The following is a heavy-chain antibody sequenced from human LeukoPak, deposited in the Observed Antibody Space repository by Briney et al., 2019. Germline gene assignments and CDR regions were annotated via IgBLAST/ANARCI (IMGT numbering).Heavy chain of an antibody. CDR3: VRDFRFLGDY. Sequence: GGSLRLSCAASGFAFISSEMNWVRQAPGKGLEWVANIKQDGSEKYFVDSVKGRFTISRDNAKNSLYLQMNSLRAEDTAVYYCVRDFRFLGDYWGQGTLVTVSS. D-gene: IGHD3-3*01. CDR2: IKQDGSEK. V-gene: IGHV3-7*01. J-gene: IGHJ4*02. CDR1: GFAFISSE.